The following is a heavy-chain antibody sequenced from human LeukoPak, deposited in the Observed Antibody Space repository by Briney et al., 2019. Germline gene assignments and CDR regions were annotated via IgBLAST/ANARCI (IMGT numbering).Heavy chain of an antibody. D-gene: IGHD3-10*01. V-gene: IGHV4-61*02. J-gene: IGHJ4*02. CDR1: GGSISSGSYY. CDR2: IYTSGST. Sequence: PSETLSLTCTVSGGSISSGSYYWSWIRQPAGKGLEWIGRIYTSGSTNYNPSLKSRVTISVDTSKNQFSLKLSSVTAADTAVYYCASQSDYYGSGSYELTHYWGQGTLVTVSS. CDR3: ASQSDYYGSGSYELTHY.